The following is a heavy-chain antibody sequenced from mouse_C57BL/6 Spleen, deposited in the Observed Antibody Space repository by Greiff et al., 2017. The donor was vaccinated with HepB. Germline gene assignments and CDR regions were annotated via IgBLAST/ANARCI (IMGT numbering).Heavy chain of an antibody. D-gene: IGHD2-3*01. CDR2: INPNNGGT. Sequence: VQLQQSGPELVKPGASVKISCKASGYTFTDYYMNWVKQSHGKSLEWIGDINPNNGGTSYNQKFKGKATLTVDKSSSTAYMELRSLTSEDSAVYYCVIYDGYYVWFAYWGQGTLVTVSA. V-gene: IGHV1-26*01. J-gene: IGHJ3*01. CDR3: VIYDGYYVWFAY. CDR1: GYTFTDYY.